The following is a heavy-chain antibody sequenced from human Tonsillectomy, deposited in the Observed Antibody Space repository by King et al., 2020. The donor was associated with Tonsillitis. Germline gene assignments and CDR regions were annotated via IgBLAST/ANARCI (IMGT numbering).Heavy chain of an antibody. Sequence: QLVQSGAEVRHPGESLKISCKGSGYIFTSYWIGWVRQMPGKGLEWMGIIYPGESDTRFSPTFQAHVTISADKSITTAYLQGSSLKASDTAMYYCARTLSMGAFDIWGQGTMVTVSS. CDR1: GYIFTSYW. V-gene: IGHV5-51*03. J-gene: IGHJ3*02. CDR2: IYPGESDT. CDR3: ARTLSMGAFDI. D-gene: IGHD2-8*01.